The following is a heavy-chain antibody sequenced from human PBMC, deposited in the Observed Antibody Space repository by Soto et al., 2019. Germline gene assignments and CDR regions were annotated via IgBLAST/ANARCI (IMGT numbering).Heavy chain of an antibody. V-gene: IGHV3-23*01. CDR2: IRGIGGST. J-gene: IGHJ6*04. CDR3: AKGGVDYYGPGALFRMDV. CDR1: GFTFSSYA. Sequence: GGSLRLSCAASGFTFSSYAMSWVRQAPGKGLEWVSAIRGIGGSTYYADSVKGRFTISRDNSKNTLYRQMNSLRAEDTAVYYCAKGGVDYYGPGALFRMDVWGKGTTVTVSS. D-gene: IGHD3-10*01.